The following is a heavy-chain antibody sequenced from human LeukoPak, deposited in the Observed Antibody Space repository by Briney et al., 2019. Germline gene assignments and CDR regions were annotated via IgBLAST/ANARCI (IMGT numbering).Heavy chain of an antibody. J-gene: IGHJ5*02. D-gene: IGHD3-10*01. CDR2: INPNSGGT. CDR1: GYTFTGYY. V-gene: IGHV1-2*02. Sequence: GASVKVSCKASGYTFTGYYMHWVRQAPGQGLEWMGWINPNSGGTNYAQKFQGRVTMTRDTSISTAYMELSRLRSDDTAVYYCAKEYGSGSYDRNNWFDPWGQGTLVTVSS. CDR3: AKEYGSGSYDRNNWFDP.